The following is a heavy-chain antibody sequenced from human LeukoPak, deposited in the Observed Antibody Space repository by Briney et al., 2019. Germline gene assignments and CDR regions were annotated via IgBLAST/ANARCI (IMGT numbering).Heavy chain of an antibody. D-gene: IGHD4-17*01. CDR1: GFTFNSYT. CDR2: IRSNSRGI. Sequence: GGSLRLSCAASGFTFNSYTMNWVRQAPGKGLESVSSIRSNSRGINYADSVKGRFTISRDNDKNTVFLEMNSLRAEDTAVYYCAKDTDYGDKRGYYGMDVXXXGTTVTVSS. J-gene: IGHJ6*04. CDR3: AKDTDYGDKRGYYGMDV. V-gene: IGHV3-21*06.